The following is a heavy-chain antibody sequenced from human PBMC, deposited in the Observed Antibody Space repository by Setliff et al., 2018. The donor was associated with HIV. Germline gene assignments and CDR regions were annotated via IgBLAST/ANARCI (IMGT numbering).Heavy chain of an antibody. Sequence: SVKVSCKASGGTFNSYGITWVRQAPGQGLEWMGGIIPIFDTANYAPKFQGRVTITADESTSTAFMELSSLRSEDTAVYYCARDHGGTMVRGLIRYYYYYYMDVWGQGTTITVSS. V-gene: IGHV1-69*13. J-gene: IGHJ6*03. CDR2: IIPIFDTA. D-gene: IGHD3-10*01. CDR1: GGTFNSYG. CDR3: ARDHGGTMVRGLIRYYYYYYMDV.